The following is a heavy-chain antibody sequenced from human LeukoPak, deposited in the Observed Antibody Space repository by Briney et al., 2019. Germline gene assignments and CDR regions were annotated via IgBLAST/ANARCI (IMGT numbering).Heavy chain of an antibody. Sequence: SETLSLTCAVYGVSFSSYYWSWIRQPAGKGLEWIGRIYTSGSTNYNPSLKSRVTMSVDTSKNQFSLKLSSVTAADTAVYYCARLAGAGKAARDYWGQGTLVTVSS. D-gene: IGHD6-19*01. CDR1: GVSFSSYY. CDR2: IYTSGST. V-gene: IGHV4-59*10. J-gene: IGHJ4*02. CDR3: ARLAGAGKAARDY.